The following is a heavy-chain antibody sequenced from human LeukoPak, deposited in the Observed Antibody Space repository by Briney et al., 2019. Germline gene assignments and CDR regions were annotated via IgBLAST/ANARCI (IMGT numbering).Heavy chain of an antibody. J-gene: IGHJ4*02. Sequence: GGSLILSCAASGFTFSGSAIHWVRQAPGKGLEWVGRIRSKANSYATAYAASVKGRFTISRDDSKNTAYLQMNSLKTEDTAVYYCTRFPRAGDDSVPSLGYWGQGTLVTVSS. CDR1: GFTFSGSA. D-gene: IGHD5/OR15-5a*01. V-gene: IGHV3-73*01. CDR2: IRSKANSYAT. CDR3: TRFPRAGDDSVPSLGY.